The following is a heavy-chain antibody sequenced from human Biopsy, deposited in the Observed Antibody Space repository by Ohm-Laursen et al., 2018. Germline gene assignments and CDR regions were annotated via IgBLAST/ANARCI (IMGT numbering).Heavy chain of an antibody. CDR2: ISWNSVGI. Sequence: SSLRLSCSASGFIFDDYAMHWVRQAPGKGLEWVSGISWNSVGIGYADSVKGRFTISRDNAKNSLYLEMNNLRPEDTALYYCAKIHCSGGSCYPNAFDMWGHGTRVTVS. D-gene: IGHD2-15*01. J-gene: IGHJ3*02. CDR3: AKIHCSGGSCYPNAFDM. V-gene: IGHV3-9*01. CDR1: GFIFDDYA.